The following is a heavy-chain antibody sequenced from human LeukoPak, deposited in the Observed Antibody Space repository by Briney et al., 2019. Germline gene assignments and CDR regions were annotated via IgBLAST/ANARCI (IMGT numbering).Heavy chain of an antibody. V-gene: IGHV3-33*01. CDR2: IWSDGTNK. J-gene: IGHJ4*02. CDR3: ARGRTGVDS. Sequence: PGGSLRLSCTTSGFTFRTYGMHWLRLAPGKGLEWVALIWSDGTNKYYADSVKGRFTVSRDNSKNTLYLQMDSLRAEDTAIYYCARGRTGVDSWGQGTLVTVSS. CDR1: GFTFRTYG.